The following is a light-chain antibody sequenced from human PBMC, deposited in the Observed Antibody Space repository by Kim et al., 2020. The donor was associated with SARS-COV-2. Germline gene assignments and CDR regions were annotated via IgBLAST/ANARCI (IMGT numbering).Light chain of an antibody. J-gene: IGKJ1*01. V-gene: IGKV1-5*03. CDR3: QQYNRYST. CDR2: RST. Sequence: AAPVGDRVTITCRATQSIDTWLAWYQQKPGRAPQLLIDRSTVLQNGVPSRFSGAGSGTEFSLTISGLQPDDFGTYYCQQYNRYSTFGQGTKVDIK. CDR1: QSIDTW.